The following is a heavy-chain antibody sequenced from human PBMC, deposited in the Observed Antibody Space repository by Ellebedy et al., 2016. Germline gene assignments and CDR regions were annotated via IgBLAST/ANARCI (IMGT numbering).Heavy chain of an antibody. CDR1: GFTFNIAG. D-gene: IGHD3-3*01. J-gene: IGHJ4*02. CDR2: FVFSGTAT. V-gene: IGHV3-21*01. CDR3: ARDGSEWSRDY. Sequence: GGSLRLSXTASGFTFNIAGMTWVRQAPGKGLEWVATFVFSGTATYYSDSVKGRFIISRDNAKNSLFLQMNSLRVEDTAVYYCARDGSEWSRDYWGQGTLVTVSS.